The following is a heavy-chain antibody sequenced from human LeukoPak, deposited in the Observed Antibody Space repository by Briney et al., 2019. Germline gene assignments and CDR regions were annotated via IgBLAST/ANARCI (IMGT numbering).Heavy chain of an antibody. Sequence: GGSLRLSCAASGFTFSSNAMSWVRQAPGKGLEWVSGISGSGGSTYYADSVKGRFTISRYNSKNTLYLQVNSLRAEDTAVYHCAKGRYYHDNSDAFEIWGQGTMVTVSS. CDR1: GFTFSSNA. CDR3: AKGRYYHDNSDAFEI. D-gene: IGHD3-22*01. J-gene: IGHJ3*02. V-gene: IGHV3-23*01. CDR2: ISGSGGST.